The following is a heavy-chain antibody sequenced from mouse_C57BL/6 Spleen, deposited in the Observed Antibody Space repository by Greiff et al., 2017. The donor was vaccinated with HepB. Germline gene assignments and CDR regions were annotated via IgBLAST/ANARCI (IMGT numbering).Heavy chain of an antibody. CDR2: IYPGNSDT. CDR1: GYTFTSYW. CDR3: TRPLLRHYYAMDY. D-gene: IGHD2-10*01. J-gene: IGHJ4*01. V-gene: IGHV1-5*01. Sequence: EVQLLESGTVLARPGASVKMSCKTSGYTFTSYWMHWVKQRPGQGLEWIGAIYPGNSDTSYNQKFKGKATLTAVTSASTAYMELSSLTNEDSAVYCCTRPLLRHYYAMDYWGQGTSVTVSS.